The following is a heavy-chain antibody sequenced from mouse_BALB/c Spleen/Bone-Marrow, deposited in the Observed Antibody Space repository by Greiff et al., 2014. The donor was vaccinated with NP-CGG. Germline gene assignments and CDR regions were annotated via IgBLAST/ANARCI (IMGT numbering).Heavy chain of an antibody. CDR1: GYTFTSYT. Sequence: VHLVESGAELARPGASVKMSCKASGYTFTSYTMHWVKQRPGQGLEWIGYINPSSGYTNYNQKFKDKAILTADKSSSTAYMQLSSLTSEDSAVYYCARRYYGNPFDYWGQGTTLTVSS. J-gene: IGHJ2*01. V-gene: IGHV1-4*01. CDR2: INPSSGYT. CDR3: ARRYYGNPFDY. D-gene: IGHD2-1*01.